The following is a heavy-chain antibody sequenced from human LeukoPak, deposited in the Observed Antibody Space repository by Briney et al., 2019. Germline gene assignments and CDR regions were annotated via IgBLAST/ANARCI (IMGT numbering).Heavy chain of an antibody. D-gene: IGHD1-14*01. CDR1: RDTYSCYA. CDR3: ARPEVEKDAFDI. J-gene: IGHJ3*02. Sequence: SVSDTFLASRDTYSCYAINWVRPAPGQGLEWMGRIIPILGIANYAQKFQGRVTITADKSTSTAYMELSSLRSEDTAVYYCARPEVEKDAFDIWGQGTPVTVSS. CDR2: IIPILGIA. V-gene: IGHV1-69*04.